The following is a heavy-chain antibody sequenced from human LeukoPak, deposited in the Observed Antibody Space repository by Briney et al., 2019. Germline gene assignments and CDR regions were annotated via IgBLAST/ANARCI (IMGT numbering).Heavy chain of an antibody. CDR1: GFTFSSYW. J-gene: IGHJ3*02. V-gene: IGHV3-7*01. CDR3: ARDLESNYDFWSGYEPSGFDI. Sequence: GGSLRLSCAASGFTFSSYWMSWVRQAPGKGLEWVANIKQDGSEKYYVDSVKGRFTISRDNAKNSLYLQMNSLRAEDTAVYYCARDLESNYDFWSGYEPSGFDIWGQGTMVTVSS. D-gene: IGHD3-3*01. CDR2: IKQDGSEK.